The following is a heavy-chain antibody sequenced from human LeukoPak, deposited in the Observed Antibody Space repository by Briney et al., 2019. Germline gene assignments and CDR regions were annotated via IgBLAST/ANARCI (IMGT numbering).Heavy chain of an antibody. J-gene: IGHJ6*03. CDR2: IYYSGST. CDR1: GGSISSSSYY. V-gene: IGHV4-39*07. Sequence: SETLSLTCTVSGGSISSSSYYWGWIRQPPGKGLEWIGSIYYSGSTYYNPSLKSRVTISVDTSKNQFSLKLSSVTAADTAVYYCARLIPPGIGYYHYYYMDVWGKGTTVTISS. CDR3: ARLIPPGIGYYHYYYMDV. D-gene: IGHD2-2*02.